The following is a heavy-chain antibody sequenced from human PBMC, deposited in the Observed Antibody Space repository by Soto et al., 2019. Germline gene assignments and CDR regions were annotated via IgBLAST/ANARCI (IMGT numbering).Heavy chain of an antibody. J-gene: IGHJ5*02. D-gene: IGHD2-15*01. CDR3: AREFCSGGNCYTSYFDP. CDR1: GLTFNRYW. CDR2: INTDGSNT. Sequence: DVQLVETGGGVVPPGGSLRLSCGASGLTFNRYWMHWVRHAPGKGLVWVSHINTDGSNTNYADSVKGRFTISRDNAESTLFLQMNSLRDEDTAVYYCAREFCSGGNCYTSYFDPWGQGIPVTVSS. V-gene: IGHV3-74*01.